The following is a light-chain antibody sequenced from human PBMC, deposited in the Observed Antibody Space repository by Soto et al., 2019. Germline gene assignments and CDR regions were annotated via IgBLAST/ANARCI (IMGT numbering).Light chain of an antibody. Sequence: QSALTQPASVSGSPGQSITISCTGTSSDVGAYNYVSWYHQHPGKAPKLMIYEVSNRPSGVSNRFSGSKSGNTASLTISGLQAEDEADYYCTSYTSSSTLGVFGTGTKLTVL. CDR1: SSDVGAYNY. CDR3: TSYTSSSTLGV. V-gene: IGLV2-14*01. J-gene: IGLJ1*01. CDR2: EVS.